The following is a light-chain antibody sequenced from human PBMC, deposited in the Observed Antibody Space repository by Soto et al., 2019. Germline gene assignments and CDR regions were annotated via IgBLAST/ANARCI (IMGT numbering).Light chain of an antibody. Sequence: QSALTRPPPASGSPGQSVTISCTGTRNDIGAYEFVSWYQHHPGKAPKLIIYEVVQRPSGVPDRFSGSKSGNTASLTVSGLQAADEADYYCKSYAGSNTYVFGTGTKVTVL. CDR2: EVV. CDR1: RNDIGAYEF. V-gene: IGLV2-8*01. CDR3: KSYAGSNTYV. J-gene: IGLJ1*01.